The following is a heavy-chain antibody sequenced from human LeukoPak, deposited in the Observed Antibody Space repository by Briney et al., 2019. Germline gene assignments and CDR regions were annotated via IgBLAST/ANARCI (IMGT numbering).Heavy chain of an antibody. CDR2: ISGDTGET. J-gene: IGHJ3*02. V-gene: IGHV1-18*01. D-gene: IGHD1-1*01. CDR3: ARDAFPNFERPDDALDI. Sequence: ASVKVSCXASGYTFTSYDINWVRLATGQGLEWMGWISGDTGETYYGQKFQGRVTLTTDTPTDTFYMELRSLRSDDTAVYYCARDAFPNFERPDDALDIWGQGTLVTVSS. CDR1: GYTFTSYD.